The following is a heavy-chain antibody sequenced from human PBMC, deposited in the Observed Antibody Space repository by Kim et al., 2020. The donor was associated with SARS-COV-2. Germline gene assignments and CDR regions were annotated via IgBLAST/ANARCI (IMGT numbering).Heavy chain of an antibody. V-gene: IGHV4-4*09. CDR3: AGAAGAPLNCGMDV. J-gene: IGHJ6*02. Sequence: YSPTLKSGVTISVDTSKRQFSLELSSVTAADTAVYYCAGAAGAPLNCGMDVWGQGTTVTVSS.